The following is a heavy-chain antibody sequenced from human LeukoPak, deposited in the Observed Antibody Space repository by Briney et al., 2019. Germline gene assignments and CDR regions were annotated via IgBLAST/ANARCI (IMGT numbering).Heavy chain of an antibody. V-gene: IGHV1-69*13. CDR3: ARDYGGNSRRGAFDI. CDR2: IIPIFGTA. D-gene: IGHD4-23*01. J-gene: IGHJ3*02. CDR1: GGTFSSYA. Sequence: SVKVSCKAPGGTFSSYAISWVRQAPGQGLEWMGGIIPIFGTANYAQKFQGRVTITADESTSTAYMELSSLRSEDTAVYYCARDYGGNSRRGAFDIWGQGTMVTVSS.